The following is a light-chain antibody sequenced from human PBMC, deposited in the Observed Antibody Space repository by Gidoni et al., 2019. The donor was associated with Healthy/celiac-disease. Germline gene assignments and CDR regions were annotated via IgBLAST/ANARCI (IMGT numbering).Light chain of an antibody. CDR2: DVS. CDR3: SSYTSSSPVV. J-gene: IGLJ2*01. V-gene: IGLV2-14*03. Sequence: QSALTKPASVSGSPGQSITISGTGTSSDVGGYHYVSWYQPHPGKAPKLMIYDVSNRPSGVSNRFSGSKSGNTASLTRSGLHAEDEADYYCSSYTSSSPVVFGGGTKLTVL. CDR1: SSDVGGYHY.